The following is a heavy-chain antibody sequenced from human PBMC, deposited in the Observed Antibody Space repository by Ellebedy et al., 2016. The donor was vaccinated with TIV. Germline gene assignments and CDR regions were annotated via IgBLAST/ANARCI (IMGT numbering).Heavy chain of an antibody. CDR1: GGPLSSYA. Sequence: ASVKVSCKASGGPLSSYAISWVRQAPGQGLEWRGASIPIFGTARYAQKFQGRVMITADESAGTVYMELSRLRSEDTAVYYCARDGYGALDIWGQGTMVTVSS. CDR2: SIPIFGTA. D-gene: IGHD5-18*01. J-gene: IGHJ3*02. CDR3: ARDGYGALDI. V-gene: IGHV1-69*13.